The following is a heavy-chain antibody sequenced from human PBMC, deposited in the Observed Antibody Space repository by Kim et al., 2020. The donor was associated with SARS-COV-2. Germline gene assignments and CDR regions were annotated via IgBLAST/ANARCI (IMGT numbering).Heavy chain of an antibody. Sequence: SETLSLTCAVYGASFSAYYWSWIHQPPGKGLEWIGEISHSGGTNYSPSLRSQITISVDTSKNHFSLKMSSVTAADTAVYYCARGLRRDYGSGSYFIVFAFDIWGQGTMVTVSS. V-gene: IGHV4-34*01. CDR2: ISHSGGT. CDR1: GASFSAYY. J-gene: IGHJ3*02. CDR3: ARGLRRDYGSGSYFIVFAFDI. D-gene: IGHD3-10*01.